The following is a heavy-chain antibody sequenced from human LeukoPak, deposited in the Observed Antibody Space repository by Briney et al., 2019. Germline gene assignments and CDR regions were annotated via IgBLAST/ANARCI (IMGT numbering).Heavy chain of an antibody. V-gene: IGHV4-34*01. CDR3: ARVVYSPDYVWGSYRYRYYGMDV. D-gene: IGHD3-16*02. Sequence: SETLSLTCAVYGGSFSGYYWSWIRQPPGKGLEWIGEINHSGSTNYNPSLKSRVTISVDTSKNQSSLKLSSVTAADTAVYYCARVVYSPDYVWGSYRYRYYGMDVWGQGTTVTVSS. CDR1: GGSFSGYY. J-gene: IGHJ6*02. CDR2: INHSGST.